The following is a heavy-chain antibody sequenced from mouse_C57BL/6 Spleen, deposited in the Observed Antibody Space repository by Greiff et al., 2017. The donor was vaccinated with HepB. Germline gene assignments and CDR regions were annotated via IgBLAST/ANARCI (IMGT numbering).Heavy chain of an antibody. D-gene: IGHD4-1*01. J-gene: IGHJ2*01. CDR3: ARGLGNYFDY. CDR2: IHPNSGST. V-gene: IGHV1-64*01. CDR1: GYTFTSYW. Sequence: QVQLQQPGAELVKPGASVKLSCKASGYTFTSYWMHWVKQRPGQGLEWIGMIHPNSGSTNYNEKFKSEATLTVDKSSSTAYMQLSSLTSEDSAVYYCARGLGNYFDYWGQGTTLTVSS.